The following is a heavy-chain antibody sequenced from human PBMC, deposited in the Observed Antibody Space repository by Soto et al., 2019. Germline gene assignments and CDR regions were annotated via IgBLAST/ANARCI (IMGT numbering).Heavy chain of an antibody. CDR2: IYYSGST. D-gene: IGHD5-12*01. V-gene: IGHV4-30-4*01. CDR1: GGSISRGDYY. J-gene: IGHJ4*02. Sequence: SETLSLTCTVSGGSISRGDYYWSWIRQPPGKGLEWIGYIYYSGSTYYNPSLKSRVTISVDTSKNQFSLKLSSVTAADTAVYYCARDVEMATIQWGQGTLVTVSS. CDR3: ARDVEMATIQ.